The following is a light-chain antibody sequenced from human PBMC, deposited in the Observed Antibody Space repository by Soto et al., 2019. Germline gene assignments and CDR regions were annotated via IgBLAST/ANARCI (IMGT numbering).Light chain of an antibody. CDR3: QQYGSSGT. J-gene: IGKJ1*01. CDR1: QSVSSSY. CDR2: GAS. Sequence: EIVLTQSPGTLSLSPGERATLCCRASQSVSSSYLAWYQQKPGQAPRLLIYGASSRATGIPGRFSGSGSGTDFTLTISRLEPEDFAVYYCQQYGSSGTFGQGTKVDIK. V-gene: IGKV3-20*01.